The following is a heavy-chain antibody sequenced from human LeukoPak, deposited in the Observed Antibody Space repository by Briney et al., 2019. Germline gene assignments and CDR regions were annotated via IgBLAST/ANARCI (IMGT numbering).Heavy chain of an antibody. CDR1: GFTFRNYV. J-gene: IGHJ4*02. D-gene: IGHD3-3*01. CDR3: ARDQYDTWSRRGNFDS. CDR2: IKLDGSEK. V-gene: IGHV3-7*03. Sequence: GGSLRPSCAASGFTFRNYVIHWVRQAPGKGLEWVANIKLDGSEKNYVDSVKGRFTISRDNTKNSLYLQMNSLRVEDTAVFYCARDQYDTWSRRGNFDSWGQGTLVIVSS.